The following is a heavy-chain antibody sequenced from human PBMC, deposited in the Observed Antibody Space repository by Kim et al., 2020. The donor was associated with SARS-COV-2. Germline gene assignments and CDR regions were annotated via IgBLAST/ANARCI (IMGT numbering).Heavy chain of an antibody. D-gene: IGHD5-12*01. J-gene: IGHJ6*02. CDR3: ARGGWLRDAYGMDV. CDR1: GGSISSGGYY. V-gene: IGHV4-31*03. Sequence: SETLSLTCTVSGGSISSGGYYWSWIRQHPGKGLEWIGYIYYSGSTYYNPSLKSRVTISVDTSKNQFSLKLSPVTAADTAVYYCARGGWLRDAYGMDVWGHGTPVTVSS. CDR2: IYYSGST.